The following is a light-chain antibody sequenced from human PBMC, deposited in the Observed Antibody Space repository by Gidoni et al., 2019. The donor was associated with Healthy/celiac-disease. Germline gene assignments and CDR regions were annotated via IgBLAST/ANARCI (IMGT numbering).Light chain of an antibody. Sequence: QSVLTPPTSVSGAPGQRVTIPCTGSSSNSGAGYDVHWYQQLPGTAPKLLIFVNSNRPSWVPYRFSGSKSCTSASLAITGLQAEDEADYYCQSYDRSLSGGVFGGGTKLTVL. CDR1: SSNSGAGYD. CDR3: QSYDRSLSGGV. J-gene: IGLJ2*01. V-gene: IGLV1-40*01. CDR2: VNS.